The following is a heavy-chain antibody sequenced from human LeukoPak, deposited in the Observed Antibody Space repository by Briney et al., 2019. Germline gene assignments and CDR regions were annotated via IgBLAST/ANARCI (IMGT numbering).Heavy chain of an antibody. CDR1: GGSISGYY. Sequence: SETLSLTCTVSGGSISGYYWSWIRQPPGKGLEWIGYIYNTGSTNYKSSLKSRVTMSLDTSKNQFSLRLNSVTAADTAVYYCARVNKIWEYFDYWGRGTLVTVSS. D-gene: IGHD1-26*01. CDR3: ARVNKIWEYFDY. CDR2: IYNTGST. J-gene: IGHJ4*02. V-gene: IGHV4-59*01.